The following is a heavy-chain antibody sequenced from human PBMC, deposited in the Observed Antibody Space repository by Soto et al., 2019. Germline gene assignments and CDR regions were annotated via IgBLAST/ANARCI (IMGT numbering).Heavy chain of an antibody. CDR2: ISAYNGNT. Sequence: GASVKVSCKASGYTFTSYGISWVRQAPGQGLEWMGWISAYNGNTNYAQKLQGRVTMTTDTSTSTAYMELRSLRSDDTAVYYCARDRYCSSTSCYALDCWGQGTLVTVXS. CDR1: GYTFTSYG. CDR3: ARDRYCSSTSCYALDC. D-gene: IGHD2-2*01. V-gene: IGHV1-18*01. J-gene: IGHJ4*02.